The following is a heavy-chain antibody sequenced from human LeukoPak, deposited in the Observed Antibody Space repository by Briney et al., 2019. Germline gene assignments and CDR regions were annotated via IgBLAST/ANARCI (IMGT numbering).Heavy chain of an antibody. CDR1: GFTFSNYA. CDR2: ISSDGGGT. CDR3: ARDAGYGPDTFHI. V-gene: IGHV3-64D*06. D-gene: IGHD5-12*01. Sequence: GGSLRLSCSASGFTFSNYAIHWVRQAPGKGLEYVSTISSDGGGTYYSDSVKGRFTLSRDNSKNTLYLQMSSLRAEDTAVYYCARDAGYGPDTFHIWGQGTMVTVSS. J-gene: IGHJ3*02.